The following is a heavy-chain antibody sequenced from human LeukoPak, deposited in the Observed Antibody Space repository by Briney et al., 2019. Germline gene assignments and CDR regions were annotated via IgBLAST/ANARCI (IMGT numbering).Heavy chain of an antibody. CDR3: ASFGILVSWGAFDI. Sequence: GGSLRLSCAASEFTFSNNWMSWVRQAPGKGPEWVASIKEDGSIKYYVDSVEGRFTISRDNAKNSLYLQMSSLRAEDTAVYYCASFGILVSWGAFDIWGQGTMVTVSS. V-gene: IGHV3-7*01. CDR2: IKEDGSIK. J-gene: IGHJ3*02. D-gene: IGHD5/OR15-5a*01. CDR1: EFTFSNNW.